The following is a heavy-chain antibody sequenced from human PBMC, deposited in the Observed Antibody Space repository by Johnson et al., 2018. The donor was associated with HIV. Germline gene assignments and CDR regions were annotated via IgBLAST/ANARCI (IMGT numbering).Heavy chain of an antibody. V-gene: IGHV3-23*04. D-gene: IGHD2-8*02. CDR2: ISGSGGST. CDR3: ARDNEDIVLVGAFDI. CDR1: GFTFSSYA. J-gene: IGHJ3*02. Sequence: VQLVESGGGVVQPGRSLRLSCAASGFTFSSYAMSWVRQAPGKGLEWVSAISGSGGSTYYADSVKGRFTISRDNSKNTLYLQMNSLIAEDTAVYYCARDNEDIVLVGAFDIWGQGTMVTVSA.